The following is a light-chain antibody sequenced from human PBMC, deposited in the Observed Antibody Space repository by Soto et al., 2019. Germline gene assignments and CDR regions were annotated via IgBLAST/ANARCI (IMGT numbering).Light chain of an antibody. Sequence: IVTTQSPATLSVSPAERATLSSRDSQSVSSSLDWYQHKPGQAPTLLIYGASSRATGIPARFRGSGSGTEFTLTNSSLHSEDFAVYYWQQYNQWPTLTFGAWNKVDIX. J-gene: IGKJ4*01. CDR1: QSVSSS. CDR2: GAS. CDR3: QQYNQWPTLT. V-gene: IGKV3-15*01.